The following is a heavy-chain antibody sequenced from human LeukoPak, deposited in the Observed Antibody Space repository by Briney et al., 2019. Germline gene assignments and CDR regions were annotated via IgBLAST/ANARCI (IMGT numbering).Heavy chain of an antibody. V-gene: IGHV1-18*01. J-gene: IGHJ4*02. CDR1: GYAFTSYG. Sequence: GASVKLSCKASGYAFTSYGISWVRQAPGQGLEWMRWISAYNGNTNYAKKLQGRVTMTTDTSTSTAYMELRSLRSDDTAVYYCARVTTKYYFDYWGQGTLVTVSS. CDR3: ARVTTKYYFDY. D-gene: IGHD4-17*01. CDR2: ISAYNGNT.